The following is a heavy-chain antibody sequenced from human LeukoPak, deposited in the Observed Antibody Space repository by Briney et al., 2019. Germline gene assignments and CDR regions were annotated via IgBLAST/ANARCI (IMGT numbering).Heavy chain of an antibody. CDR3: ARGPKYYYDSSGYYYVFDY. CDR2: INTNTGNP. Sequence: AASVKVSCKASGYTFTSYAMNWVRQAPGQGLEWMGWINTNTGNPTYAQGFTGRFVFSLDTSVSTAYLQISSLKAEDTAVYYCARGPKYYYDSSGYYYVFDYWGQGTLVTVSS. CDR1: GYTFTSYA. V-gene: IGHV7-4-1*02. J-gene: IGHJ4*02. D-gene: IGHD3-22*01.